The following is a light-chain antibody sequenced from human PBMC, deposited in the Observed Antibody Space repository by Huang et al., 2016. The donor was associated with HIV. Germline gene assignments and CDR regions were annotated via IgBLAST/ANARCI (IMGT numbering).Light chain of an antibody. CDR3: QQSYSTPRT. Sequence: DIQMTQSPSSLSASVGDRVIITCRASQSISSYLNWYQQKQGKAPNLLIYAASTLQSGVPSRFTGSGSGTDFTLTISSLQPEDFATYYCQQSYSTPRTFGPGTKVHIK. CDR1: QSISSY. V-gene: IGKV1-39*01. J-gene: IGKJ3*01. CDR2: AAS.